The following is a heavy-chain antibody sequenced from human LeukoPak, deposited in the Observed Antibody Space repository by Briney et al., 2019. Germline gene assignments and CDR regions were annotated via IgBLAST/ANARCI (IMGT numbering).Heavy chain of an antibody. CDR3: ARGRGYSYGYEDY. CDR2: INHGGST. J-gene: IGHJ4*02. V-gene: IGHV4-34*01. CDR1: GGSFSGYY. D-gene: IGHD5-18*01. Sequence: PSETLSLTCAVYGGSFSGYYWSWIRQPPGKGLEWIGEINHGGSTNYNPSLKSRVTISVDTSKNQFSLKLSSVTAADTAVYYCARGRGYSYGYEDYWGQGTLVTVSS.